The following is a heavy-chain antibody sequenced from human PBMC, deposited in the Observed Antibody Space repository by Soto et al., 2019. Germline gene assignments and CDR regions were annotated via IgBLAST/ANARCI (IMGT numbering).Heavy chain of an antibody. V-gene: IGHV3-23*01. CDR1: GFTFRNCA. CDR2: ISNSGTT. J-gene: IGHJ4*01. Sequence: GGSLRLSCAASGFTFRNCAMNWVRQAPGKGLEWVSTISNSGTTYYADSVKGRFTISRDTSKNTLYLQMNSLRADDTAVYYCVRAPEQRPIDFWGHGSLVTVSS. D-gene: IGHD6-19*01. CDR3: VRAPEQRPIDF.